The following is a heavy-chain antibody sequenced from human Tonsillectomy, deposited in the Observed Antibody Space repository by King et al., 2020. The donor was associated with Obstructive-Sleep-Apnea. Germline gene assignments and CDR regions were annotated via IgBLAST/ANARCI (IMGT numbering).Heavy chain of an antibody. V-gene: IGHV4-4*02. Sequence: QLQESGPGLVKPSGTLSLTCAVSGGSISSSNWWNWVRQPPGKGLEWIGEIWHSGSTNYNPSLKSRVTISVDKSQNQFSHFSLKLSSVTAADTAVYYCATRTHLWPYYFDYWGQGTLVTVSS. D-gene: IGHD5-18*01. CDR2: IWHSGST. CDR1: GGSISSSNW. J-gene: IGHJ4*02. CDR3: ATRTHLWPYYFDY.